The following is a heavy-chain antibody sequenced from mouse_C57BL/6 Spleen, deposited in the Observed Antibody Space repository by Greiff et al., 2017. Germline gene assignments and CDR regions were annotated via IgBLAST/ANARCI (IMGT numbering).Heavy chain of an antibody. J-gene: IGHJ4*01. V-gene: IGHV1-55*01. D-gene: IGHD2-4*01. CDR1: GYTFTSYW. Sequence: QVQLQQSGAELVKPGASVKMSCKASGYTFTSYWITWVKQRPGQGLEWIGDIYPGSGSTNYNEKFKSKATLTVDTSSSTAYMQLSSLTSEDSAVYYCARRGNYYDYDYYAMDYWGQGTSGTVSS. CDR2: IYPGSGST. CDR3: ARRGNYYDYDYYAMDY.